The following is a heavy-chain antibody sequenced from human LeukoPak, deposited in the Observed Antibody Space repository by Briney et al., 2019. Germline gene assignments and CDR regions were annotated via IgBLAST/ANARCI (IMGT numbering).Heavy chain of an antibody. V-gene: IGHV3-33*06. J-gene: IGHJ4*02. Sequence: GGSLRLSCAASGFTFSSYGMHWVRQVPGTGLEWVAVIWSDGSNRYYADSVKGRFTISRDNFKKTVYLQMNSLRVEDTAVYYCAKDAQRGFDYSNSLEYWGQGTPVIVSS. CDR2: IWSDGSNR. CDR3: AKDAQRGFDYSNSLEY. D-gene: IGHD4-11*01. CDR1: GFTFSSYG.